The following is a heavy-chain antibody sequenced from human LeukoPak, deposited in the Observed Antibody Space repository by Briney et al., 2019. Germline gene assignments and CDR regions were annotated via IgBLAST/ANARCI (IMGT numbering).Heavy chain of an antibody. CDR1: GFTFSSYA. V-gene: IGHV3-64D*09. CDR2: ISSNGGST. Sequence: GGSLRLSCVASGFTFSSYAMHWVRQAPGKGLEYVSAISSNGGSTYYADSVKGRFTISRDNSKNTLYLQMSSLRAEDTAVYYCVKEGEYYYDSSGYYPFDYWGQGTLVTVSS. D-gene: IGHD3-22*01. CDR3: VKEGEYYYDSSGYYPFDY. J-gene: IGHJ4*02.